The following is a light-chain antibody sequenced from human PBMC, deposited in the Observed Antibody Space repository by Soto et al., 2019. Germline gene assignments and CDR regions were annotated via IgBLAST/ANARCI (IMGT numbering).Light chain of an antibody. J-gene: IGKJ1*01. Sequence: EIVLTQSPATLSLSPGERATLSCRASQSVSSNLAWYQQKRGQAPRLLIYGASSRATGIPARFSGSGSGTDFTLTISRLEPEDFAVYYCHQYDSWTFGQGTKVDI. V-gene: IGKV3-20*01. CDR2: GAS. CDR3: HQYDSWT. CDR1: QSVSSN.